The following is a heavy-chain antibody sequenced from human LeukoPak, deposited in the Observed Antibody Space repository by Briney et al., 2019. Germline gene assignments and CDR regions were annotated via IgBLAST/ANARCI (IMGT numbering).Heavy chain of an antibody. CDR1: GFAITDHH. D-gene: IGHD6-13*01. Sequence: GGSLRLSFAASGFAITDHHMDWVRQAPGKGMEWVGRSQTTKPNSCTTEYAASVKGRFTISRDDSKNSLYLQLNSLKTEDTAVYYSVRVVTTSSGWYHFDNWGQGTLVTVSS. CDR3: VRVVTTSSGWYHFDN. CDR2: SQTTKPNSCTT. V-gene: IGHV3-72*01. J-gene: IGHJ4*02.